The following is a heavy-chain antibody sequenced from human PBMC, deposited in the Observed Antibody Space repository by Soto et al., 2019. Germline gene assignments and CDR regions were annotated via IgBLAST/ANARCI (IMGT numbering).Heavy chain of an antibody. Sequence: SVKVSCKASGGTFSSYTISCVRQAPGQGLEWMGRIIPILGIANYAQKFQGRVTITADKSTSTAYMELSSLRSEDTAVYYCATAGYCSGGSCYLVYFQHWGQGTLVTVSS. CDR2: IIPILGIA. CDR3: ATAGYCSGGSCYLVYFQH. J-gene: IGHJ1*01. CDR1: GGTFSSYT. V-gene: IGHV1-69*02. D-gene: IGHD2-15*01.